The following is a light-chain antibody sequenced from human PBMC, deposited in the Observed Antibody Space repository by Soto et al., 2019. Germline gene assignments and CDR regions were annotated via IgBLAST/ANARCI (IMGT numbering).Light chain of an antibody. V-gene: IGKV3-11*01. CDR3: QQRRYWPVT. CDR2: DAS. Sequence: ERATLSCRASQSVSSYFAWYQQKPGQAPRLLIYDASNRATGVPARFSGSGSGTDFTLTISSLEPEDFAVYYCQQRRYWPVTFGQGTKV. J-gene: IGKJ1*01. CDR1: QSVSSY.